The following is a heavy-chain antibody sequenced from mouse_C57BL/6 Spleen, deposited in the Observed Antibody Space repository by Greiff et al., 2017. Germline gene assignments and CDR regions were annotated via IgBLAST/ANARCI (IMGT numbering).Heavy chain of an antibody. CDR2: IWTGGGT. V-gene: IGHV2-9-1*01. Sequence: VKLVESGPGLVAPSQSLSITCTVSGFSLTSYAISWVRQPPGKGLEWLGVIWTGGGTNYNSALKSRLSISKDNSKSQVFLKMNSLQTDDTARYYCARDVYYYGSSPYFDYWGQGTTLTVSS. D-gene: IGHD1-1*01. CDR3: ARDVYYYGSSPYFDY. CDR1: GFSLTSYA. J-gene: IGHJ2*01.